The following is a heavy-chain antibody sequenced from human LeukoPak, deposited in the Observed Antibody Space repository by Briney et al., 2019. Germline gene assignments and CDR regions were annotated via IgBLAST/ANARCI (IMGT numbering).Heavy chain of an antibody. D-gene: IGHD3-10*01. CDR1: GLSISNDW. CDR2: VKSKSAGETT. CDR3: TLIQGWGSGSYYRDF. V-gene: IGHV3-15*01. Sequence: KSGGSLRLSCAASGLSISNDWMSWVRQAPGKGLEWVARVKSKSAGETTDYAAPVKGRFTISRDDSKNTLYLQMNSLKTEDTAVYYCTLIQGWGSGSYYRDFWGQGTLVTVSS. J-gene: IGHJ4*02.